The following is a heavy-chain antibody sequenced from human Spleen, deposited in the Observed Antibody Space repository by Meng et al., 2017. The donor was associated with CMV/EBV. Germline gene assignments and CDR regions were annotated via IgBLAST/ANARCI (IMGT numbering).Heavy chain of an antibody. V-gene: IGHV4-39*01. CDR1: GGSITSSNYY. J-gene: IGHJ5*02. CDR3: ARSRAPADPVWFDP. Sequence: GSLRLSCTVSGGSITSSNYYWGWIRQPPGKGLEWIANIFYTGSTYYNPSLKSRVTISVDTSKNQFSLKLNSVTATDTAVYYCARSRAPADPVWFDPWGQGILVTVSS. CDR2: IFYTGST. D-gene: IGHD2-2*01.